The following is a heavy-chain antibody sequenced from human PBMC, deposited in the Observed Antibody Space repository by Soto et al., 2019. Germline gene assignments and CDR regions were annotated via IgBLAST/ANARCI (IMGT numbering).Heavy chain of an antibody. CDR1: GGSISSGGYY. Sequence: QVQLQESGPGLVKPSQTLSLTCTVSGGSISSGGYYWSWIRQHPGKGLEWIGYIYYSGSTYYNPSIQSRGTISVDTSKNQCSLKLSSVTAADTAVYYCARVRQLEGFDYWGQGTLVTVSS. D-gene: IGHD1-1*01. J-gene: IGHJ4*02. CDR3: ARVRQLEGFDY. CDR2: IYYSGST. V-gene: IGHV4-31*03.